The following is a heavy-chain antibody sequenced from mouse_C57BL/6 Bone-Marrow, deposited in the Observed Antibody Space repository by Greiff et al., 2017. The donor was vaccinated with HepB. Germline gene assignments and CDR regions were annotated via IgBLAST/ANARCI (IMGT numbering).Heavy chain of an antibody. D-gene: IGHD1-1*01. CDR1: GYTFTSYG. V-gene: IGHV1-81*01. Sequence: QVQLQQSGAELARPGASVKLSCKASGYTFTSYGISWVKQRTGQGLEWIGEIYPRSGNTYYNEKFKGKATLTADKSSSTAYMELRSLTSEDSAVYFCARSLHYYGSSYGFAYWGQGTLVTVSA. CDR2: IYPRSGNT. J-gene: IGHJ3*01. CDR3: ARSLHYYGSSYGFAY.